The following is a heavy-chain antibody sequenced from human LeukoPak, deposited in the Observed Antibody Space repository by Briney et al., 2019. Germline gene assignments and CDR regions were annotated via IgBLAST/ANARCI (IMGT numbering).Heavy chain of an antibody. D-gene: IGHD6-13*01. CDR3: GALGQQLIP. V-gene: IGHV3-74*01. J-gene: IGHJ4*02. Sequence: GGSLRLSCAASGFTFSSYWMHWVRQAPGKGLVWVSRINSDGSSTAYADSVKGRFTISRDNAKNTLYLQINSLRAEDTAVYYCGALGQQLIPWGQGTLVTVSS. CDR1: GFTFSSYW. CDR2: INSDGSST.